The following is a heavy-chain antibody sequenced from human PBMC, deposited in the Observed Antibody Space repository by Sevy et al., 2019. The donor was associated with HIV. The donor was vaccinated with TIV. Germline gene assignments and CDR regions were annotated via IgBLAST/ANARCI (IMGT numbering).Heavy chain of an antibody. V-gene: IGHV1-24*01. J-gene: IGHJ4*02. D-gene: IGHD3-22*01. Sequence: ASVKVSCKVSGYTLTKLAMHWVRQAPGKGLEWMGTFDPEEGETIYAQTFQGRVTMTEDTSIDTAYMELSSLRSEDTAVFYCAITKDYYDNSGSPFDYWGQGTLVTVSS. CDR1: GYTLTKLA. CDR2: FDPEEGET. CDR3: AITKDYYDNSGSPFDY.